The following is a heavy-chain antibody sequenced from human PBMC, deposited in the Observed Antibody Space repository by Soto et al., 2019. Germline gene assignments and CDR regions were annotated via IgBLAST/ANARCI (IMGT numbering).Heavy chain of an antibody. CDR2: IIPIFGTA. V-gene: IGHV1-69*13. CDR3: ARGVGHSSWYLDY. D-gene: IGHD6-13*01. Sequence: SVKVSCKASGGTFSSYAISWVRQAPGQGLEWMGGIIPIFGTANYAQKFQGRVTITADESTSTAYMEPSSLRSEDTAVYYCARGVGHSSWYLDYWGQGTLVTVSS. CDR1: GGTFSSYA. J-gene: IGHJ4*02.